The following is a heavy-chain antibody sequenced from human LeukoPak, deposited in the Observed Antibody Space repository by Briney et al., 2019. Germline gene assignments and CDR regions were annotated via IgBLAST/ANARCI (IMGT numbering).Heavy chain of an antibody. D-gene: IGHD2-2*01. J-gene: IGHJ6*02. CDR1: GFTFSSYS. V-gene: IGHV3-48*01. CDR3: ARDQGEYQLPYYYYYYGMDV. CDR2: ISSSSSTI. Sequence: GGSLRLSCAASGFTFSSYSTNWVRQAPGKGLEWVSYISSSSSTIYYADSVKGRFTISRDNAKNSLYLQMNSLRAEDTAVYYCARDQGEYQLPYYYYYYGMDVWGQGTTVTVSS.